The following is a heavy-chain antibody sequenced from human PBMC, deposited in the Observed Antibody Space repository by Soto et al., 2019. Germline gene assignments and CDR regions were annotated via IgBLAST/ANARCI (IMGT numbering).Heavy chain of an antibody. V-gene: IGHV1-3*01. J-gene: IGHJ4*02. Sequence: QVQLVQSGAEVKKPGASVKVSCKASGYTFTSYAMHWVRQAPGQRLEWMGWINAGNGNTKYSQKFQGRVTRTRXTSASTAYMELSSLRSEDTAVYYCARSPQRYRGDYWGQGTLVTVSS. CDR3: ARSPQRYRGDY. CDR1: GYTFTSYA. CDR2: INAGNGNT. D-gene: IGHD6-25*01.